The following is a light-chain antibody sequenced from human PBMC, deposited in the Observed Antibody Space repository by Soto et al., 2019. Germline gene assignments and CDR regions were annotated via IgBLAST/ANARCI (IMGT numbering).Light chain of an antibody. V-gene: IGKV3-11*01. CDR2: DAS. Sequence: EMVMTQSPATLSVSPGERATLSCRASQGVGSYLAWYQQKPGQAPRLLIYDASHRATDIPVRFSGSGSGTDFTLTISSLEPEDFAVYYCQQRSDWPPGTFGGGTKVDI. CDR1: QGVGSY. CDR3: QQRSDWPPGT. J-gene: IGKJ4*01.